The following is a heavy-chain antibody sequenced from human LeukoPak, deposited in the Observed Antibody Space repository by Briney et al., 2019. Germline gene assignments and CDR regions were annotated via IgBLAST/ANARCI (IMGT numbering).Heavy chain of an antibody. J-gene: IGHJ4*02. CDR2: INTDGSST. CDR3: ARDRGGSYASDY. V-gene: IGHV3-74*01. CDR1: GFTFSSYW. Sequence: PGGSLRLSCAASGFTFSSYWMHWVRQAPGKGPVWVSHINTDGSSTSYADSVKGRFTISRDNAKNTLYLQMNGLRVEDTAVYYCARDRGGSYASDYWGQGALVTVSS. D-gene: IGHD1-26*01.